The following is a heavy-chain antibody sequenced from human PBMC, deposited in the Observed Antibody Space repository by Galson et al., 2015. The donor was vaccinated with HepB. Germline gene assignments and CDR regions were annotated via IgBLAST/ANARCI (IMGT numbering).Heavy chain of an antibody. CDR2: INHSGST. CDR3: ARGPASVVYDYVWGSSRQPLYYLDS. D-gene: IGHD3-16*02. V-gene: IGHV4-34*01. J-gene: IGHJ4*02. CDR1: GGSFNDYY. Sequence: SETLSLTCAVYGGSFNDYYWSWIRQPPGKGLEWIGEINHSGSTNDNPSLKSRITISVDTSKNQFSLKLTSVTAADAAVYYCARGPASVVYDYVWGSSRQPLYYLDSWGQGTLLTVSS.